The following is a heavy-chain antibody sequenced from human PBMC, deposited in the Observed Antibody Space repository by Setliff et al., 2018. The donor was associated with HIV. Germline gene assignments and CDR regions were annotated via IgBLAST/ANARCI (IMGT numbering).Heavy chain of an antibody. CDR1: YGSVNTYSYY. CDR2: IQGNGDT. Sequence: PSETLSLTCTVSYGSVNTYSYYWTWIRQSAGKGLEWIGRIQGNGDTTYSPSLKSRVTISRDTAKNEFSVKLTSVTAADTAVYYCARESPDGLDVWGQGTTVTVSS. CDR3: ARESPDGLDV. J-gene: IGHJ6*02. V-gene: IGHV4-61*02.